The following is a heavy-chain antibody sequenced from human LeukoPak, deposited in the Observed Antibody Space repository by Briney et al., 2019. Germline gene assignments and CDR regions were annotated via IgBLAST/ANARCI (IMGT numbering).Heavy chain of an antibody. Sequence: GGSLRLSCAASGFTFSSYWMSWVRQAPGKGREWVANIKQAGSEKYYVDSVKGRFTISRDNAKNSLYLQMNSLRAEDTAVYYCARDLSCSSTSCYNEAWGQGTLVTVSS. CDR1: GFTFSSYW. J-gene: IGHJ4*02. D-gene: IGHD2-2*02. V-gene: IGHV3-7*01. CDR2: IKQAGSEK. CDR3: ARDLSCSSTSCYNEA.